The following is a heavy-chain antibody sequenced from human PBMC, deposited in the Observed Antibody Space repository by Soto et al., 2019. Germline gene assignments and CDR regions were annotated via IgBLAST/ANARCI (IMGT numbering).Heavy chain of an antibody. Sequence: VHLVESGGGVVQPGRSLRLSCAASGSTFSYYGMNWVRQAPGKGPEWVAVIGYDGSIKYYAESVKGRFSISRDNSKNTLYLNMNSLRTEDTAVYYCARDGGSHGPSYFDSWGQGSQVIVSS. CDR1: GSTFSYYG. V-gene: IGHV3-33*01. CDR3: ARDGGSHGPSYFDS. D-gene: IGHD3-16*01. J-gene: IGHJ4*02. CDR2: IGYDGSIK.